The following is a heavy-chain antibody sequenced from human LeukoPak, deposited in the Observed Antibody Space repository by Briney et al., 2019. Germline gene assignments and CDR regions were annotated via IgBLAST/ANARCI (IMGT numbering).Heavy chain of an antibody. CDR3: ARTGVGGAFDI. Sequence: GGSLRLSCAASGFTFSIYWMHWVRQVPGQVLVWVSHINSDVSGTSYADSVKGRFTISRDNAKNTLYLQMNSLRAEDTAVYYCARTGVGGAFDIWGQGTMVTVSS. D-gene: IGHD3-16*01. CDR1: GFTFSIYW. CDR2: INSDVSGT. V-gene: IGHV3-74*01. J-gene: IGHJ3*02.